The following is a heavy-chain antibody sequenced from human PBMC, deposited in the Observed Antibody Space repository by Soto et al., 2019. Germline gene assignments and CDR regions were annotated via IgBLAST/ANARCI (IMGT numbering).Heavy chain of an antibody. CDR1: GGSISSYS. J-gene: IGHJ4*02. D-gene: IGHD2-21*02. Sequence: VQLQESGPGLVKPSETLSLTCTVSGGSISSYSWNWIRQPPGKGLEWIGYIYYSGSTNYNPSLKSRVTISVDTSKNQFSLNLISVTAADTAVYFCAREPRQGDRIYYFDSWGQGTLVTVSS. CDR3: AREPRQGDRIYYFDS. V-gene: IGHV4-59*01. CDR2: IYYSGST.